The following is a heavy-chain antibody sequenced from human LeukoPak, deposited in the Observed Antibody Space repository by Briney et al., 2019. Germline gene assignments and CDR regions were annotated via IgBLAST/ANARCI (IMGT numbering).Heavy chain of an antibody. J-gene: IGHJ4*02. D-gene: IGHD7-27*01. Sequence: GGSLRLSCAASGFTFSSYAMSWARQAPGKGLEWVSAISGTGGSTYYADSVKGRFTISRDNSKNTLYLQMNSLRAEDTAVYYCAKVRDNWGFDYWGQGTLVTVSS. V-gene: IGHV3-23*01. CDR3: AKVRDNWGFDY. CDR2: ISGTGGST. CDR1: GFTFSSYA.